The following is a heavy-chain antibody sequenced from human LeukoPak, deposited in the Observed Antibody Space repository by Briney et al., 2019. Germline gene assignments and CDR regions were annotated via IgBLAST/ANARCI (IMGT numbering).Heavy chain of an antibody. V-gene: IGHV1-8*01. CDR1: GYTFTSYD. Sequence: ASVKVSCKASGYTFTSYDINWVRQATGQGLEWMGWMNPNSGNTGYAQKFQGRVTMTRNTSISTAYMELSSLRSEDTAVYYCARSKGGLRFGESTPLMDVWGKGTTVTVSS. D-gene: IGHD3-10*01. CDR3: ARSKGGLRFGESTPLMDV. J-gene: IGHJ6*03. CDR2: MNPNSGNT.